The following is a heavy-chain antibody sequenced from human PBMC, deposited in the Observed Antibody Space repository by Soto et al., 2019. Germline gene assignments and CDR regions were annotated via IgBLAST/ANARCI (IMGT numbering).Heavy chain of an antibody. CDR2: IFSSGST. CDR1: GGSINTFY. V-gene: IGHV4-4*07. Sequence: SETLSLTCTVSGGSINTFYWSWVRQPAGKGLEWIGRIFSSGSTSFNPSLESRVAMSVDTSKNHFSLNLSSVTAADMAVYYCARKGSYSAYNFAHGIQLWSFDFWGQGALVTISS. D-gene: IGHD5-12*01. CDR3: ARKGSYSAYNFAHGIQLWSFDF. J-gene: IGHJ4*02.